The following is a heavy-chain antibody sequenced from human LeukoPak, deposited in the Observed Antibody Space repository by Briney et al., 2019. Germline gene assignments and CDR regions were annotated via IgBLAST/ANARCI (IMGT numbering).Heavy chain of an antibody. V-gene: IGHV1-69*05. Sequence: SVKVSCKASGGTFSSYAISWVRQAPGQRLEWMGRIIPIFVTANYAQKFQGRVTITTDDSTSTAYMELSSLRSEDTAVYYCARDVDIVATICAFDIWGQGTMVTVSS. CDR3: ARDVDIVATICAFDI. J-gene: IGHJ3*02. D-gene: IGHD5-12*01. CDR1: GGTFSSYA. CDR2: IIPIFVTA.